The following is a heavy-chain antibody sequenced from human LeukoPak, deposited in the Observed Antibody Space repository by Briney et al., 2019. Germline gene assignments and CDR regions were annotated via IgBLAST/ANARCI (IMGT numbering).Heavy chain of an antibody. Sequence: SETLSLTCAVYGGSFRGYYWSWIRQPPGKGLEWIGEINHSGSTNYNPSLKSRVTISLDTSVKKFSLKLNSVTAADTAVYYCASTERCSTTCPLDYWGQGTLVTVSS. CDR1: GGSFRGYY. V-gene: IGHV4-34*01. CDR3: ASTERCSTTCPLDY. CDR2: INHSGST. D-gene: IGHD2-2*01. J-gene: IGHJ4*02.